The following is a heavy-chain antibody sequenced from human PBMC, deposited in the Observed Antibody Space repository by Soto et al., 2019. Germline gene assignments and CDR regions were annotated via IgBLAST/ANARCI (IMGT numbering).Heavy chain of an antibody. CDR2: ISYDGSNK. J-gene: IGHJ4*02. CDR1: GFTFSSYA. V-gene: IGHV3-30-3*01. CDR3: ARDRFSSGYDYGDY. D-gene: IGHD5-12*01. Sequence: QVQLVESGGGVVQPGRSLRLSCAASGFTFSSYAMHWVRQAPGKGLEWVAVISYDGSNKYYADSVKGRFTISRDNSKNTLYLQMNSLRAADTAVYYCARDRFSSGYDYGDYWGQGTLVTVSS.